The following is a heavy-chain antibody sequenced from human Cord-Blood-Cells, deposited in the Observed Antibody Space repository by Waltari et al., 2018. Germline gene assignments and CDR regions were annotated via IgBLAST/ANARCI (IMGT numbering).Heavy chain of an antibody. CDR2: INPNSGGT. V-gene: IGHV1-2*02. D-gene: IGHD2-2*03. CDR1: GYTFTGYY. J-gene: IGHJ5*02. Sequence: QVQLVQSGAEVKKPGASVKVSCKASGYTFTGYYMHWVRQAPGQGLEWMVWINPNSGGTNYAQKFQGRVTMTRDTSISTAYMELSRLRSDDTAVYYCARELDIVVVPAANWFDPWGQGTLVTISS. CDR3: ARELDIVVVPAANWFDP.